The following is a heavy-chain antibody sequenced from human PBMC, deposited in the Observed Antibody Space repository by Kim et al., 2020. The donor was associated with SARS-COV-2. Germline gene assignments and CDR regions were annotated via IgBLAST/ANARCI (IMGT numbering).Heavy chain of an antibody. J-gene: IGHJ3*02. CDR2: INHSGST. V-gene: IGHV4-34*01. Sequence: SETLSLTCAVYGGSFSGYYWSWIRQPPGKGLEWIGEINHSGSTNYNPSLKSRVTISVDTSKNQFSLKLSSVTAADTAVYYCARVAPPPLRKQWLVGMGAFDIWGQGAMVTVSS. CDR1: GGSFSGYY. D-gene: IGHD6-19*01. CDR3: ARVAPPPLRKQWLVGMGAFDI.